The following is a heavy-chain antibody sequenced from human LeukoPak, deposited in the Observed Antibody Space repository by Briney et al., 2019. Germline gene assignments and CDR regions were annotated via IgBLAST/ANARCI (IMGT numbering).Heavy chain of an antibody. D-gene: IGHD5-18*01. CDR2: VSFDGSST. J-gene: IGHJ4*02. V-gene: IGHV3-74*01. CDR3: ARDAPGNTALDY. Sequence: PGGSLRLSCVASEFTFSSYWMHWVRQVPGKGLVWVARVSFDGSSTTYADSVKGRFTISRDNAKNTLYLQMNSLRAEDTAVYYCARDAPGNTALDYWGQGTLVTVSS. CDR1: EFTFSSYW.